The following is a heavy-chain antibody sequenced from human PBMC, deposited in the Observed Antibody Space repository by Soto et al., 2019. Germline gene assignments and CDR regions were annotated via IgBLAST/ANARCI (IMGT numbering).Heavy chain of an antibody. V-gene: IGHV5-51*01. CDR2: IFPSDSDT. CDR3: ARRDAFDI. CDR1: IYRFTSYW. Sequence: PGESQKISSRTSIYRFTSYWIAWARQMAGKVLEWMGSIFPSDSDTRYSPSFQGHVTISADKSISTAYLQWSSLKASDTAMYYCARRDAFDIWGQGRLVTVS. J-gene: IGHJ3*02.